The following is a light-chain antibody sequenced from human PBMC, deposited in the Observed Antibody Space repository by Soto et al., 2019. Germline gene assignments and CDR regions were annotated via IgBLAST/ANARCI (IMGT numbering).Light chain of an antibody. V-gene: IGKV1-5*03. CDR2: KAS. J-gene: IGKJ5*01. CDR3: QQYDGYSLT. CDR1: QSISSW. Sequence: DIQMTQSPSTLSASVGDRVTITCRASQSISSWLAWYQQKPGKAPKLLIYKASSLESGVPSRFSGSGSGTDFTLTISSLQPDDFATYYCQQYDGYSLTFGQGTRLEI.